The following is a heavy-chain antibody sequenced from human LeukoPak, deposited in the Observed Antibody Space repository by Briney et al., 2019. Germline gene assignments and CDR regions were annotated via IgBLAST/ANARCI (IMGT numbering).Heavy chain of an antibody. CDR2: ISSSSGYI. V-gene: IGHV3-21*01. J-gene: IGHJ3*02. CDR1: GFTFSSYS. Sequence: GGSLRLSCATSGFTFSSYSMDWVRQAPGKGLEWVSSISSSSGYIYYADSVKGRFTISRDNAKNSVYLLMNNLRAEDTAVYYCTREGPNDAFDIWGQGTMVTVSS. CDR3: TREGPNDAFDI.